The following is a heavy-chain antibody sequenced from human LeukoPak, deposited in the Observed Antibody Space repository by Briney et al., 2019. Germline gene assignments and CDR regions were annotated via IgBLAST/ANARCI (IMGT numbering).Heavy chain of an antibody. D-gene: IGHD3-10*01. J-gene: IGHJ4*02. V-gene: IGHV4-34*01. CDR2: INHSGST. CDR1: GGSFSGYY. Sequence: SETLSLTCAVYGGSFSGYYWSWIRQPPGRGLEWIGEINHSGSTNYNPSLKSRVTISVGTSKNQFSLKLSSVTAADTAVYYCARGKWGYYGSGTPPAFDYWGQGTLVTVSS. CDR3: ARGKWGYYGSGTPPAFDY.